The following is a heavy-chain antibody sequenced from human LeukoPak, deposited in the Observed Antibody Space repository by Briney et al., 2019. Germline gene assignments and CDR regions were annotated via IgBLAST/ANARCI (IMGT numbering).Heavy chain of an antibody. V-gene: IGHV1-69*13. Sequence: GASVKVSCKASGYTFTSYGISWVRQAPGQGLEWMGGIIPIFGTANYAQKFQGRVTITADESTSTAYMELSSLRSEDTAVYYCAREPCIAAAGTPAPYDYYGMDVWGQGTTVTVSS. CDR2: IIPIFGTA. D-gene: IGHD6-13*01. CDR1: GYTFTSYG. J-gene: IGHJ6*02. CDR3: AREPCIAAAGTPAPYDYYGMDV.